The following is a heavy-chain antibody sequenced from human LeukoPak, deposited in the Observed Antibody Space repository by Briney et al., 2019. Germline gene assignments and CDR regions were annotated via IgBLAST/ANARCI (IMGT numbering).Heavy chain of an antibody. CDR1: GYSFSGNY. D-gene: IGHD3-10*01. Sequence: VASVKVSCKASGYSFSGNYIHWVRQAPAQGLEWMGWINPKTGSTNYAEKFQGRVTMTRDTSISTCYMELSRLRSDDVAVYYCARSPGGSGRWGDNWFDPWGQGTLVIVPS. CDR3: ARSPGGSGRWGDNWFDP. V-gene: IGHV1-2*02. J-gene: IGHJ5*02. CDR2: INPKTGST.